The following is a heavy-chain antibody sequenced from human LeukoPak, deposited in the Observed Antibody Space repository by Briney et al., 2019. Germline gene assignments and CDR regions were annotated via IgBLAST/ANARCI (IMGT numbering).Heavy chain of an antibody. CDR1: GGTFSSYA. D-gene: IGHD2-2*01. V-gene: IGHV1-8*03. CDR3: ARRARDCSRTSCFNYYYYTDV. J-gene: IGHJ6*03. Sequence: ASVKVSCKASGGTFSSYAISWVRQATGQGLEWMGWLNPNNGKTGYEQKFQGRVTITRDTSISTAYMELSSLRSEDTGVYYCARRARDCSRTSCFNYYYYTDVWGKGTTVTVSS. CDR2: LNPNNGKT.